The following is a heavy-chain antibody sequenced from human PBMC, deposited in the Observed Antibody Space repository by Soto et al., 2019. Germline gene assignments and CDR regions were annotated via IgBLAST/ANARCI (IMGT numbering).Heavy chain of an antibody. CDR2: IYHSGSA. D-gene: IGHD3-3*01. CDR3: ARVTIFGYWLGA. J-gene: IGHJ1*01. Sequence: PSETLSLTCAVCSYSIIGGFYWAWIRQPPGEGVEWIGNIYHSGSAHYNASLKSRFNMSLDPSKNNFSLRLTSVTAADTAVSYCARVTIFGYWLGAGGQG. CDR1: SYSIIGGFY. V-gene: IGHV4-38-2*01.